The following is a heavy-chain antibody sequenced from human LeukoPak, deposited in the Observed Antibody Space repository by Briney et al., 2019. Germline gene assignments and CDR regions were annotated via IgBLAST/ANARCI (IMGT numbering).Heavy chain of an antibody. V-gene: IGHV4-59*01. CDR3: ARVRGDFETD. J-gene: IGHJ1*01. D-gene: IGHD3-16*01. Sequence: PSETLSLTCSVSGGSISSYYWTWIRKPPGKGLEWIEYRYYSGSTTYNPSLKSRVTISVDTSKSQFSLKLISVTAADTAIYYCARVRGDFETDWGQGTLVTVSS. CDR2: RYYSGST. CDR1: GGSISSYY.